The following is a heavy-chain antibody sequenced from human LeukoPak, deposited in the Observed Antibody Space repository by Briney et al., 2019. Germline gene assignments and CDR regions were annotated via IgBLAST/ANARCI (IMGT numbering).Heavy chain of an antibody. V-gene: IGHV3-30*04. J-gene: IGHJ4*02. CDR3: ARSAAAAGTPSWYYFDY. Sequence: GGSLRLSCAASGFTFSSYAMHWVRQAPGKGLGWVAVISYDRSNKYYADSVKGRFTISRDNSKNTLYLQKNSLRAEDTAVYYCARSAAAAGTPSWYYFDYWGQGTLVTVSS. CDR1: GFTFSSYA. CDR2: ISYDRSNK. D-gene: IGHD6-13*01.